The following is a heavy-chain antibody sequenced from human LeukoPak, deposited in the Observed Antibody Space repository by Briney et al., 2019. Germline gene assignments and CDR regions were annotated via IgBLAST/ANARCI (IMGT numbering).Heavy chain of an antibody. D-gene: IGHD1-26*01. V-gene: IGHV3-7*04. CDR2: IKEDGSEK. J-gene: IGHJ3*02. CDR3: ARYSGSYYGSAFDI. CDR1: GLTFSSYW. Sequence: GGSLRLSCAASGLTFSSYWMSWVRQAPGKGLEGVANIKEDGSEKYYVDSVKGRFTISRDNAKNSLYLQMNSLRAEDTAVYYCARYSGSYYGSAFDIWGQGTMVTVSS.